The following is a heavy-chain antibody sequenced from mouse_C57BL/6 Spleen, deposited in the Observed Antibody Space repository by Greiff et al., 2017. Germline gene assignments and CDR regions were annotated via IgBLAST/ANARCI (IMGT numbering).Heavy chain of an antibody. CDR2: IYPGDGDT. J-gene: IGHJ4*01. Sequence: VKVVESGAELVKPGASVKISCKASGYAFSSYWMNWVKQRPGKGLEWIGQIYPGDGDTNYNGKFKGKATLTADKSSSTAYMQLSSLTSEDSAVYFCARYSNYYAMDYWGQGTSVTVSS. CDR3: ARYSNYYAMDY. V-gene: IGHV1-80*01. D-gene: IGHD2-5*01. CDR1: GYAFSSYW.